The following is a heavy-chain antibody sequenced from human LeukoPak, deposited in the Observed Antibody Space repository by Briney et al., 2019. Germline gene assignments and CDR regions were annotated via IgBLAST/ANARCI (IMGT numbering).Heavy chain of an antibody. Sequence: GGSLRLSCAASGFTFSSYAMHWVRQAPGKGLEWVAVISYDGSNKYYADSVKGRFTISRDNSKNTPYLQMNSLRAEDTAVYYCARDLSSGWYLDYWGQGTLVTVSS. CDR2: ISYDGSNK. V-gene: IGHV3-30*04. CDR3: ARDLSSGWYLDY. CDR1: GFTFSSYA. D-gene: IGHD6-19*01. J-gene: IGHJ4*02.